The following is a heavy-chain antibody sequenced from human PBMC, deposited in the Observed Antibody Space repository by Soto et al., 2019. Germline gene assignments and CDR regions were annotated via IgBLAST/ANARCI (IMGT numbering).Heavy chain of an antibody. J-gene: IGHJ3*01. D-gene: IGHD2-21*01. CDR1: GYIFNKYG. CDR2: ISAFNGYT. CDR3: ARCRAVVVPACTPDAFDV. V-gene: IGHV1-18*01. Sequence: ASVKVSCQASGYIFNKYGFNWVRQAPGQGLEWMGRISAFNGYTNLAQKFQGRLTLTTDASTNTAYMELSSLRSGDTATYFCARCRAVVVPACTPDAFDVWGQGTMVTVSS.